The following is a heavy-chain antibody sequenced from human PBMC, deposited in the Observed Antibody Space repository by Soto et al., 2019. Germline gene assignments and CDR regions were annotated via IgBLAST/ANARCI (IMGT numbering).Heavy chain of an antibody. J-gene: IGHJ6*02. Sequence: QVQLVQSGAEVKKPGASVKVSCKASGYTFTSYAMHWVRQAPGQRLEWMGWINAGNGNTKYSQKFQGRVTITRDTSASTAYMELSSLRSEDTAVYYCARSGTRYYYYGMDVWGQGTTVTVSS. CDR2: INAGNGNT. D-gene: IGHD6-13*01. CDR1: GYTFTSYA. CDR3: ARSGTRYYYYGMDV. V-gene: IGHV1-3*01.